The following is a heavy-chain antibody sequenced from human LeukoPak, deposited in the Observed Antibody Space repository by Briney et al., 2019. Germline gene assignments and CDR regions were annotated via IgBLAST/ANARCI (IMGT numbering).Heavy chain of an antibody. J-gene: IGHJ2*01. D-gene: IGHD6-13*01. Sequence: PSETLSLTCTVSGGSIRSYYWSWIRQPPGKGLEWIGYIFYSGSTNYNPSLRSRVTISVDTSKNQFSLKLSSVTAADTAVYYCARVYYSSSYDYWYFDLWGRGTLVTVSS. CDR3: ARVYYSSSYDYWYFDL. CDR2: IFYSGST. CDR1: GGSIRSYY. V-gene: IGHV4-59*01.